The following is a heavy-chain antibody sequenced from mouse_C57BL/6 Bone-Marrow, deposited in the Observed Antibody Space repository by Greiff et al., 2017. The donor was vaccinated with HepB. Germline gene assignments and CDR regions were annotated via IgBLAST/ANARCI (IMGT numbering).Heavy chain of an antibody. Sequence: VQLQQSGAELVRPVASVKLSCTASGFNIKDYYMHWVKQRPEQGLEWIGRIDPEDGDTEYAPKFQGKATMTADTSSNTAYLQLSSLTSEDTAVYYCTTFTTVNYFDYWGQGTTLTVSS. V-gene: IGHV14-1*01. CDR2: IDPEDGDT. CDR1: GFNIKDYY. J-gene: IGHJ2*01. D-gene: IGHD1-1*01. CDR3: TTFTTVNYFDY.